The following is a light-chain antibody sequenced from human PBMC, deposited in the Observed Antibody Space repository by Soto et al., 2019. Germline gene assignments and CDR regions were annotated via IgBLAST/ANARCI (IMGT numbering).Light chain of an antibody. V-gene: IGLV1-47*02. CDR3: AAWDDNLNAYV. J-gene: IGLJ1*01. Sequence: PGQTVTISCSGSTSYIGTFYVYWYQHLPGTAPKLLIYLGDQRASGVSDRFSGSKSGTSASLAINGLRSDDEADYYCAAWDDNLNAYVFGSGTKVTVL. CDR1: TSYIGTFY. CDR2: LGD.